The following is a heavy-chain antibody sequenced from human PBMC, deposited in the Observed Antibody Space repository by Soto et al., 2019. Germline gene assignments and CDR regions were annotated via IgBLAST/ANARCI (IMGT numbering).Heavy chain of an antibody. Sequence: EVQLVESGGGLVQPGGSLRLSCAASGFTNSSYDMQWVRQATGKGLEWVSAIGTAGDTYYPGSVKGRFTISRENAKNSLYLQMNSLRAGDTAVYYCARSPPGGYHYYYGMDVWGQGTTVTVSS. CDR2: IGTAGDT. J-gene: IGHJ6*02. CDR3: ARSPPGGYHYYYGMDV. V-gene: IGHV3-13*04. CDR1: GFTNSSYD. D-gene: IGHD3-22*01.